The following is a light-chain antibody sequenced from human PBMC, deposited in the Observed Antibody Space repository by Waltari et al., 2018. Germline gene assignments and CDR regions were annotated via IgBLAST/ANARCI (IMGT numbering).Light chain of an antibody. CDR2: DSS. Sequence: IVLTQSPATLSLSPGERATLSCRASQTVSTYLAWFQQKPGQAPRLLIYDSSNRAPGIPARFMGSGSGTDFSLTISSLEPEDFAVYYCLQRSLWPWTFGQGTKVAVK. CDR1: QTVSTY. CDR3: LQRSLWPWT. V-gene: IGKV3-11*01. J-gene: IGKJ1*01.